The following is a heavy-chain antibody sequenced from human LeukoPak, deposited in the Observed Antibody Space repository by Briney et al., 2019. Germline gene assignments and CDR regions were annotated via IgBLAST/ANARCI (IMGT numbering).Heavy chain of an antibody. CDR2: MNPNSGNT. D-gene: IGHD2-8*01. CDR1: GYTFTSHD. Sequence: ASVKVSCKASGYTFTSHDINWVRQATGQGLEWMGWMNPNSGNTGYAQKFQGRVTMTRNTSISTAYMELSSLRSEDTAVYYCARAVYCTNGVCYMSWFDPWGQGTLVTVSS. CDR3: ARAVYCTNGVCYMSWFDP. J-gene: IGHJ5*02. V-gene: IGHV1-8*01.